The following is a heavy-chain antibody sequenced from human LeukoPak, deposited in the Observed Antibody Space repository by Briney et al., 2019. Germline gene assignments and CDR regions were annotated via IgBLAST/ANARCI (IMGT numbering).Heavy chain of an antibody. CDR3: ARVDGGSGSYYYYYYGMDV. J-gene: IGHJ6*04. V-gene: IGHV3-21*04. CDR1: GFTFSSYS. CDR2: ISSSSSYI. Sequence: GGSLRLSCAASGFTFSSYSMNWVRQAPGKGLEWVSSISSSSSYIYYADSVKGRFTISRDNAKNSLYLQMNSLRAEDTAVYYCARVDGGSGSYYYYYYGMDVWGKGTTVTVSS. D-gene: IGHD3-10*01.